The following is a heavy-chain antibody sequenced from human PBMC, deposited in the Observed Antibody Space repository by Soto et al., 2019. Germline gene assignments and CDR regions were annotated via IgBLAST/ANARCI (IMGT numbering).Heavy chain of an antibody. D-gene: IGHD2-15*01. Sequence: QVQLQESGPGLVKPSQTLSLTCTVSGGSINSDNYYWSWIRQHPGNGLEWIGYIYYNGNTYYNPSLKSRVTISVDTSKNQFSLKLSSVTAADTAVFYCAREGRGCSGGSCYSVLDYWGQGTLVTVSS. CDR3: AREGRGCSGGSCYSVLDY. CDR2: IYYNGNT. V-gene: IGHV4-31*03. J-gene: IGHJ4*02. CDR1: GGSINSDNYY.